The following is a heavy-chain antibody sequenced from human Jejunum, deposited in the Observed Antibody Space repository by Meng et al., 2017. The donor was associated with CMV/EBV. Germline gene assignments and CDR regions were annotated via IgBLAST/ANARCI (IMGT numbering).Heavy chain of an antibody. J-gene: IGHJ4*02. D-gene: IGHD1-26*01. CDR2: ISTRSIYT. V-gene: IGHV3-11*05. Sequence: VPLVESGGGLVQPGGSWKLSCAASGFSFSDHYMSWIRQAPGKGLEWISYISTRSIYTKYADSVKGRFTISRDDAKNSLYLQMNSLRAEDTAVYYCAREFYSNPDSWGQGTLFTVSS. CDR1: GFSFSDHY. CDR3: AREFYSNPDS.